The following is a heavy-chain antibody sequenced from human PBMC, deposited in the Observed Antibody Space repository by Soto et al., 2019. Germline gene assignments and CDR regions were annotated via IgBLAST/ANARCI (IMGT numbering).Heavy chain of an antibody. CDR2: INYDGYS. V-gene: IGHV4-59*08. Sequence: QVQLQESGPGLVKPSETLSLTCTVSGGSITNYYCSWFRQPPGKGLEWIGYINYDGYSAYNLSLKRRLPLSMDASKTQFSLMLESVTATDTAVYYCARHGFGPLHGLVDVWGPGTTVIVSS. D-gene: IGHD3-10*01. J-gene: IGHJ6*02. CDR1: GGSITNYY. CDR3: ARHGFGPLHGLVDV.